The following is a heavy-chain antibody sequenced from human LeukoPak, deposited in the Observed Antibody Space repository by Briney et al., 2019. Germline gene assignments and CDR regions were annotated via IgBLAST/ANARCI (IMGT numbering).Heavy chain of an antibody. V-gene: IGHV3-23*01. D-gene: IGHD6-13*01. CDR3: AKQSAGSAAWYSLHYDF. J-gene: IGHJ4*02. CDR2: VDRGGGGT. CDR1: GFILSSYA. Sequence: GGSLTLSCAASGFILSSYAMTWVRQAPGRGLEWVSSVDRGGGGTYYADSVKGRFTISRDNSKDTLYLQMNGLRAEDTAVYFCAKQSAGSAAWYSLHYDFWGQGTLVTVSS.